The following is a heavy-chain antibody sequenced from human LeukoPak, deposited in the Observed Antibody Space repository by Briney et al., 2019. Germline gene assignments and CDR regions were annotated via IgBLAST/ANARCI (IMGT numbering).Heavy chain of an antibody. J-gene: IGHJ4*02. Sequence: PGRSLRLFCAASGFTFSSYAMHWVRQAPGKGLEWVACIKQDGGEKYYVDSVKGRFTVSRDSAKNSLYLQMNSLRAEDTDVYYCARSTSDYDYVSGSYRPYYFDYWGQGTLVTVSS. CDR2: IKQDGGEK. D-gene: IGHD3-16*02. CDR1: GFTFSSYA. CDR3: ARSTSDYDYVSGSYRPYYFDY. V-gene: IGHV3-7*01.